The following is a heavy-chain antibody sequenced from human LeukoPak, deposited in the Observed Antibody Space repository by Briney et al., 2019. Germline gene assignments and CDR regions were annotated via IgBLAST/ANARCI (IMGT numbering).Heavy chain of an antibody. CDR3: ARVNYYGSGPGPNYYYYMDV. D-gene: IGHD3-10*01. V-gene: IGHV1-46*01. CDR2: INPSGGST. CDR1: GYTFTSYY. J-gene: IGHJ6*03. Sequence: ASVKVSCKASGYTFTSYYMHWVRQAPGQGLEWMGIINPSGGSTSYAQKFQGRVTMTRDMSTSTVYMELSSLRSEDTAVYYCARVNYYGSGPGPNYYYYMDVWGKGTTVTVSS.